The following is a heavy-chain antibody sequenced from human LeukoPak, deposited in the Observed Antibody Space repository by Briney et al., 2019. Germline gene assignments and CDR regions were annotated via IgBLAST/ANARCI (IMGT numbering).Heavy chain of an antibody. CDR1: GFTFSSYW. CDR2: IKQDGSEK. CDR3: ARAPKTHDAFDI. Sequence: GESLKISCAASGFTFSSYWMSWVRQAPGKGLEWVANIKQDGSEKYYVDSVKGRFTISRDNAKNSLYLQMNSLRAEDTAVYYCARAPKTHDAFDIWGQGTMVTVSS. J-gene: IGHJ3*02. V-gene: IGHV3-7*01.